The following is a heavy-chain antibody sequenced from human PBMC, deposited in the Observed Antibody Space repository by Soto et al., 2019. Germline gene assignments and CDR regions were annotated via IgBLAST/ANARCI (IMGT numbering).Heavy chain of an antibody. V-gene: IGHV1-69*01. CDR3: ARVTSMVRGVIDNGFDP. D-gene: IGHD3-10*01. J-gene: IGHJ5*02. Sequence: QVPLVQSGTEVKKPGSSVTVSCKASGGTFSSYAIHWVRQAPGQGLEWMGGIIPMYGPTKYAQRFQGRVTITADESTTTVYMELTRLTSHETAVYYGARVTSMVRGVIDNGFDPWCHGTLVTVSS. CDR2: IIPMYGPT. CDR1: GGTFSSYA.